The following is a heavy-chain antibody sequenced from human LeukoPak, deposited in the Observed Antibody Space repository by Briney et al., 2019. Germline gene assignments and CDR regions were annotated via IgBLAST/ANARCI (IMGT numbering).Heavy chain of an antibody. V-gene: IGHV4-59*08. CDR1: GGSISSYY. D-gene: IGHD1-14*01. CDR3: ASTPGLHRFDP. J-gene: IGHJ5*02. CDR2: IYYSGST. Sequence: PSETLSLTCTVSGGSISSYYWSWIRQPPGKGLEWIGYIYYSGSTNYNPSLKSRVTISVDTSKNQFSLKPSSVTAADTAVYYCASTPGLHRFDPWGQGTLVTVSS.